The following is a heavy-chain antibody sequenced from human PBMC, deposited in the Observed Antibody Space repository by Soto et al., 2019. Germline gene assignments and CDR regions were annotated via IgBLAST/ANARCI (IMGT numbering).Heavy chain of an antibody. V-gene: IGHV3-7*03. CDR3: VRTIQPGTTTYFEY. CDR2: IKQDGNEK. D-gene: IGHD1-1*01. J-gene: IGHJ4*02. CDR1: GFTFSDYW. Sequence: GGSLRLSCAVSGFTFSDYWMSWVRQAPGKGLEWVANIKQDGNEKYYVDSVKGRLTFSRDDSKNSVYLQMNSLKTEDTAVYYCVRTIQPGTTTYFEYWGQGTLVTVSS.